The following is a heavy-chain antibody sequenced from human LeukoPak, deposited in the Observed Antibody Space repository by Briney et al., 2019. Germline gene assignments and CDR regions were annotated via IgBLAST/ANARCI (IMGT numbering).Heavy chain of an antibody. J-gene: IGHJ4*02. Sequence: QTLSLTCALSGDTASSNSAAWNWIRQSRSRCIEWLAMTFFRSKWYNDTAVSVKSRIASNPNTSKNQISLQLNSVTREGTAVYYCARGERGIAAAGPGPLDYWGQGTLVTVSS. CDR2: TFFRSKWYN. D-gene: IGHD6-13*01. V-gene: IGHV6-1*01. CDR3: ARGERGIAAAGPGPLDY. CDR1: GDTASSNSAA.